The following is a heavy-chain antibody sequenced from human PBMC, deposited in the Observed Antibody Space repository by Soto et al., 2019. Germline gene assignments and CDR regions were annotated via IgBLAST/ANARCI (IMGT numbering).Heavy chain of an antibody. CDR3: AKSSERWVGATFDY. CDR1: GFTFSSYG. V-gene: IGHV3-30*18. D-gene: IGHD1-26*01. CDR2: MSSDGSNK. Sequence: QVQLVESGGGVVQPGRSLRLSCAASGFTFSSYGMHWVRQAPGKGLEWVAVMSSDGSNKFYADSVKGRFTISRDNSKDTLYLKMNSLGAEDTAVYYCAKSSERWVGATFDYWGQGTLVTVSS. J-gene: IGHJ4*02.